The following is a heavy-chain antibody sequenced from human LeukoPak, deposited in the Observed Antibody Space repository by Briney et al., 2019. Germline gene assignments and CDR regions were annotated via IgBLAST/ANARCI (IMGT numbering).Heavy chain of an antibody. Sequence: SETLSLTCTVSGGSISSSSHYWAWIRQPPGKGLEWIGSSYYSGSTYHNPSLKSRVTISVDTSKNQFSLKLSSVTAADTAVYYCARERWLQYNIDYWGQGTLVTVSS. CDR3: ARERWLQYNIDY. CDR2: SYYSGST. J-gene: IGHJ4*02. CDR1: GGSISSSSHY. D-gene: IGHD5-24*01. V-gene: IGHV4-39*07.